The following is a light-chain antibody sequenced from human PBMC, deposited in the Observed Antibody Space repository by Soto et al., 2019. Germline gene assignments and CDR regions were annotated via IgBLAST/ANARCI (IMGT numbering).Light chain of an antibody. J-gene: IGKJ5*01. CDR2: GAK. V-gene: IGKV1-39*01. CDR3: LQGHAPPLG. Sequence: DIQETKRPSYRCACVGDRVTIYCRASQAISNYLNWYQQKPGKAPNLLIFGAKTLQSGVPSRFSGSGYGTDFTLSISTLDPEAVGLFRSLQGHAPPLGVGQGTRLEIK. CDR1: QAISNY.